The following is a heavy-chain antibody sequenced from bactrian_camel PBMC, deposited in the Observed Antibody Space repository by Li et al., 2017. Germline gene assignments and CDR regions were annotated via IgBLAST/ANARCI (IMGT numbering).Heavy chain of an antibody. Sequence: HVQLVESGGDFVQPGGSLRLSCAASGLYFSVYMMSWVRQAPGKGLEWVSGIDSDGGSATYADSVKGRFTISKDTAKNLFYLQMNSLKSEDTAMYYCAADGRNGGSWYHCRDVTQFRYSGQGTQVTVS. V-gene: IGHV3S6*01. J-gene: IGHJ4*01. D-gene: IGHD6*01. CDR2: IDSDGGSA. CDR3: AADGRNGGSWYHCRDVTQFRY. CDR1: GLYFSVYM.